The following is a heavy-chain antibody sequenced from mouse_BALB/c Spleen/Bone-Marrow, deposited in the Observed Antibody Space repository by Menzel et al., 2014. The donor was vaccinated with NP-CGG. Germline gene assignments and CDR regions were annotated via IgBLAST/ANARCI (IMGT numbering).Heavy chain of an antibody. CDR3: ARSPYGYDGRDY. CDR2: ISSGSSTI. V-gene: IGHV5-17*02. CDR1: GFTFSSFG. Sequence: EVNVVESGGGLVQPGGSRKLSCAASGFTFSSFGMHWVRQAPVKGLEWVAYISSGSSTIYYADTVKGRFTISRDNPKNTLFLQMTSLRSEDTAMYYCARSPYGYDGRDYWGQGTSVTVSS. J-gene: IGHJ4*01. D-gene: IGHD2-2*01.